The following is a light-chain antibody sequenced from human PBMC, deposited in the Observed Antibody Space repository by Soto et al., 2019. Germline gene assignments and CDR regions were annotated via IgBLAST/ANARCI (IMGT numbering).Light chain of an antibody. CDR3: SSYAGSYTLV. J-gene: IGLJ2*01. Sequence: QSVLTQPRSVSGSPGQSVTISCTGTSNDVGGYNFVSWYQQHPGKVPKLFIYDVSRRPSGVPDRFSGSKSGNTASLTISGLQAEDEADYYCSSYAGSYTLVFGGGPSSPS. CDR1: SNDVGGYNF. CDR2: DVS. V-gene: IGLV2-11*01.